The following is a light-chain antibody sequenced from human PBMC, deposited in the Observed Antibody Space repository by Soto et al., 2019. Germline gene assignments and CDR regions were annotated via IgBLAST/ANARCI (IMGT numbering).Light chain of an antibody. J-gene: IGLJ2*01. CDR1: SSDVGGYNY. V-gene: IGLV2-14*01. CDR3: SSYASSSTLVL. Sequence: QSALTQPASVSESPGQSITIPCAGTSSDVGGYNYVSWYQQYPGKAPKLIIYDVTNRPSGVSNRFSGSKSGNTASLTISGLQAEDEANYYCSSYASSSTLVLFGGGTKVTVL. CDR2: DVT.